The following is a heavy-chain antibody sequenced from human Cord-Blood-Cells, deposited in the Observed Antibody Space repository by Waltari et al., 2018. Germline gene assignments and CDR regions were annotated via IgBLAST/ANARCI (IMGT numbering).Heavy chain of an antibody. CDR2: INPNRGGT. CDR1: GYTFTGYY. V-gene: IGHV1-2*02. Sequence: QVQLVQSGAEVKKPGASVKVSCKASGYTFTGYYMHWGRQAPGQGLEWMGWINPNRGGTNDEQKFQGRVTMTRDTSISTAYMELSRLRSDDTAVYYCARGGSIAARHWGQGTLVTVSS. CDR3: ARGGSIAARH. J-gene: IGHJ4*02. D-gene: IGHD6-6*01.